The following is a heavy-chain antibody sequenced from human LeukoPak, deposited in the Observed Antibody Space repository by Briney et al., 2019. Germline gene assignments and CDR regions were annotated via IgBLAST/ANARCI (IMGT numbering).Heavy chain of an antibody. Sequence: PSQTLSLTCTVSGGSISSGGYYWSWIRQHPGKGLEWIGYIYYSGSTYYNPSLKSRVTISVDTSKNQFSLKLSSVTAADTAVYYCARHGPSVGYYDSSGSQIPRSGAFDIWGQGTMVTVSS. D-gene: IGHD3-22*01. CDR3: ARHGPSVGYYDSSGSQIPRSGAFDI. CDR1: GGSISSGGYY. CDR2: IYYSGST. V-gene: IGHV4-31*03. J-gene: IGHJ3*02.